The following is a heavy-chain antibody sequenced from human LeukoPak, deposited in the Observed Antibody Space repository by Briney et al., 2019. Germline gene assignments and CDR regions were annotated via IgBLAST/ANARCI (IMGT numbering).Heavy chain of an antibody. J-gene: IGHJ4*02. CDR2: IYPGDSDT. Sequence: GESLQISCQGSGYSFTSYWIGWVRQMPGKGLEWMGIIYPGDSDTRYSPSFQGQVTISADKSISTAYLQWSSLKASDTAMYYCARIGITGTISFDYWGQGTLVTVSS. CDR3: ARIGITGTISFDY. CDR1: GYSFTSYW. V-gene: IGHV5-51*01. D-gene: IGHD1-7*01.